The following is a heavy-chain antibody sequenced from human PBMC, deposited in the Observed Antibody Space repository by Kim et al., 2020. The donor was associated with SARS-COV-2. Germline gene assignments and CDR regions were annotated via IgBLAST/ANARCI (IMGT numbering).Heavy chain of an antibody. J-gene: IGHJ4*02. Sequence: GGSLRLSCAASGFTFSSYAMSWVRQAPGKGLEWVSAISGSGGSTYYADSVKGRFTISRDNSKNTLYLQMNSLRAEDTAVYYCAKTPNLMITFGGVIVFDYWGQGTLVTVSS. CDR2: ISGSGGST. D-gene: IGHD3-16*02. CDR1: GFTFSSYA. CDR3: AKTPNLMITFGGVIVFDY. V-gene: IGHV3-23*01.